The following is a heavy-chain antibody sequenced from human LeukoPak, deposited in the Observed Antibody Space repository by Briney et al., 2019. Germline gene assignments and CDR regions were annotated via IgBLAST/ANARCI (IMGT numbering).Heavy chain of an antibody. CDR3: ARDLRCSSTSCYPGRNWFDP. Sequence: GASVKVSCKASGYTFTSYGISWVRQAPGQGLEWMGWISAYNGNTNYAQKLQGRVTMTTDTSTSTAYMELRSLRSDDTAAYYCARDLRCSSTSCYPGRNWFDPWGQGILVTVSS. V-gene: IGHV1-18*01. J-gene: IGHJ5*02. CDR1: GYTFTSYG. D-gene: IGHD2-2*01. CDR2: ISAYNGNT.